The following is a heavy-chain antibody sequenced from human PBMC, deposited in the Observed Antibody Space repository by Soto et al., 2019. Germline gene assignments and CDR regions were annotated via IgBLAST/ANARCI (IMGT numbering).Heavy chain of an antibody. CDR1: GESFNNYY. V-gene: IGHV4-34*01. CDR2: INRSGNT. CDR3: ARGWVGTGSHYFRF. J-gene: IGHJ4*02. Sequence: SETLSLTCAVYGESFNNYYWSWIRQPPGKGLEWIGEINRSGNTNHSPSLKCRVTISIDTSKNQFSLKLNSVTAADTATYYCARGWVGTGSHYFRFWGQGTLVTVSS. D-gene: IGHD3-9*01.